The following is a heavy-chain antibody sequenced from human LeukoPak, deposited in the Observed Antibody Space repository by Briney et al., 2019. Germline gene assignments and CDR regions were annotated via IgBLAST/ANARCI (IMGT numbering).Heavy chain of an antibody. CDR2: IYYSGST. V-gene: IGHV4-39*02. J-gene: IGHJ5*02. CDR3: ARDRLAMVRGEGWFDP. CDR1: GGSLSSTSYY. D-gene: IGHD3-10*01. Sequence: SETLSLTCTVSGGSLSSTSYYWGCIRQPPGKGLEWIGSIYYSGSTYYNPSLKSRVTISLDTSKNQFSLKLSSVTATDTAVYYCARDRLAMVRGEGWFDPWGQGTLVTVSS.